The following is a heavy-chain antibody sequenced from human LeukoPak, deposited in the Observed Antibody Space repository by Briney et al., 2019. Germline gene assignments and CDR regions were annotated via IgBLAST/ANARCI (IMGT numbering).Heavy chain of an antibody. CDR2: VNPNNGGS. Sequence: ASVRVSCKAAGYTFTGYYVHWVRQAPGQVLEWMGRVNPNNGGSDYAQKFQGRVTMTRDTSITTAYMDLSRLTSDDTAVYYCARGPSGTGTTVYWGQGTLVTVSS. CDR3: ARGPSGTGTTVY. J-gene: IGHJ4*02. CDR1: GYTFTGYY. V-gene: IGHV1-2*06. D-gene: IGHD1-7*01.